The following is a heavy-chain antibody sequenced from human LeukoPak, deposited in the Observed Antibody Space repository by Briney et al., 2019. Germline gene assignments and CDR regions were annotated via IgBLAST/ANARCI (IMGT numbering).Heavy chain of an antibody. J-gene: IGHJ4*02. Sequence: PGGSLRLSCAASGFTVSSNYMSWVRQAPGKGLEWVSVIYSGDSTYYADSVKGRFTISRDNSKNTLYLQMNSLRAEDTAVYYRARAYDFWSAYYFDYWGQGTLVTVSS. CDR3: ARAYDFWSAYYFDY. D-gene: IGHD3-3*01. CDR2: IYSGDST. CDR1: GFTVSSNY. V-gene: IGHV3-53*01.